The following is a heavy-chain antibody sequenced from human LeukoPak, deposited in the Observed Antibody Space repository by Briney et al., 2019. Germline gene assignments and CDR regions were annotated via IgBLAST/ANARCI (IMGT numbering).Heavy chain of an antibody. CDR2: IYSAGST. CDR3: ARMTPIYYFDY. D-gene: IGHD2/OR15-2a*01. J-gene: IGHJ4*02. Sequence: GGSLRLSCAASGFTISSNYMSWVRQAPGKGLEWVSIIYSAGSTYYADSVKGRFTIFRDNSKNTLYLQMNSLRVEDTAIYYCARMTPIYYFDYWGQGTLVTVSS. V-gene: IGHV3-53*01. CDR1: GFTISSNY.